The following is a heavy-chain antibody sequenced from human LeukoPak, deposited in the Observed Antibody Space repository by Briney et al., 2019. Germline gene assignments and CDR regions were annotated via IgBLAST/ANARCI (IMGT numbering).Heavy chain of an antibody. D-gene: IGHD7-27*01. CDR2: IDASGRNT. J-gene: IGHJ4*02. V-gene: IGHV3-23*01. CDR3: AKALYDSTGDGY. CDR1: GFTFSNFG. Sequence: GGSLRLSCAASGFTFSNFGMAWVRQAPGKGLEWVSAIDASGRNTHYAGSVKGRFSISRDNSKNTLILRMNSLRVEDTAVYYCAKALYDSTGDGYWGQGTLVTISS.